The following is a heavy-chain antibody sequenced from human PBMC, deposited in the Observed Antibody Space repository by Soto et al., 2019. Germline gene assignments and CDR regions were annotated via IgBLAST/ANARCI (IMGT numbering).Heavy chain of an antibody. Sequence: GGSLILSCAAYGFVFARNDMNWVRQLPGKGLEWVSNINYSVVSTYYSDAVKGRFTISRDNSRNILHLEMNSLTVDDTAVYYCVSHPNWEWGEWGKETSFSVSS. D-gene: IGHD3-16*01. J-gene: IGHJ4*02. CDR3: VSHPNWEWGE. CDR2: INYSVVST. V-gene: IGHV3-23*01. CDR1: GFVFARND.